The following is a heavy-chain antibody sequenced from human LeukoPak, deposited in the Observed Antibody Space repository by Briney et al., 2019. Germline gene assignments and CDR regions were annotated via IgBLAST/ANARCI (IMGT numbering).Heavy chain of an antibody. Sequence: GGSLRLSCVASGFTFTTFAMRWVRQAPGKGLEWVASIGGSGVQIKYADSVRGRFAISRDNSRNTVYLQMNSLRAEDAAVYYCGRGPKGDYVGGFEFWGRGTLVRVSS. CDR2: IGGSGVQI. V-gene: IGHV3-23*01. CDR3: GRGPKGDYVGGFEF. D-gene: IGHD4-17*01. CDR1: GFTFTTFA. J-gene: IGHJ3*01.